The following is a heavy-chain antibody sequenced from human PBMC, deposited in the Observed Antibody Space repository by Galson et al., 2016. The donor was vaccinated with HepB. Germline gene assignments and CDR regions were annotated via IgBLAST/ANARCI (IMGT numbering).Heavy chain of an antibody. CDR1: GFSLNTPAVG. J-gene: IGHJ4*02. V-gene: IGHV2-5*01. D-gene: IGHD3-10*01. CDR2: IYWHDEK. Sequence: PALVKPTQTLTLTCTFSGFSLNTPAVGVGWIRQPPGKALEWLSLIYWHDEKRYSPSLKSRLSITKATSKNQVVLTMTNMDPADTATYFCARQFGAGNHQSPTFDFWGQGTLVTVSS. CDR3: ARQFGAGNHQSPTFDF.